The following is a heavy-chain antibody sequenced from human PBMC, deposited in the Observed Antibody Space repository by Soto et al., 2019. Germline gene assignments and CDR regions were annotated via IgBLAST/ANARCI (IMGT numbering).Heavy chain of an antibody. D-gene: IGHD3-22*01. CDR1: GFTVSSNY. CDR2: IYSGGST. Sequence: PGGSLRLSCAASGFTVSSNYMSWVRQAPGKGLEWVSVIYSGGSTYYADSVKGRFTISRDNSKNTLYLQMNSLRAEDTAVYYCARAEYYYYSSGYSVSAFDIWGQGTMVTVSS. J-gene: IGHJ3*02. CDR3: ARAEYYYYSSGYSVSAFDI. V-gene: IGHV3-66*01.